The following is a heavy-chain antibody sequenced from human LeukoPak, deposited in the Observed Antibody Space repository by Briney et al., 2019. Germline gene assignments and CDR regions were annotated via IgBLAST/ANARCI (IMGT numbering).Heavy chain of an antibody. CDR3: ARETAERYRGSYFDY. CDR2: WEN. V-gene: IGHV4-61*01. D-gene: IGHD1-26*01. CDR1: GASLSSGPYY. J-gene: IGHJ4*02. Sequence: PSETLSLTCTVSGASLSSGPYYWSWIRQPPGEGLEWIGWENNYNVSLKSRVIISVDRSKNQFSLTFISVTAADTAVYFCARETAERYRGSYFDYWGQGALVTVSS.